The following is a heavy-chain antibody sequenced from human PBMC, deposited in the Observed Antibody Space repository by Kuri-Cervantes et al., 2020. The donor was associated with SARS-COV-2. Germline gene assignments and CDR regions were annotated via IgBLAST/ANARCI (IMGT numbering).Heavy chain of an antibody. V-gene: IGHV3-74*01. CDR3: AKAISNYPSYYYYGMDV. J-gene: IGHJ6*02. D-gene: IGHD4-11*01. CDR1: GFTFSSYW. CDR2: INSDGSST. Sequence: GESLKISCAASGFTFSSYWMHWVRQAPGKGLVWASRINSDGSSTSYADSVKGRFTISRDNAKNTLYLQMNSLRAEDTAVYYCAKAISNYPSYYYYGMDVWGQGTTVTVSS.